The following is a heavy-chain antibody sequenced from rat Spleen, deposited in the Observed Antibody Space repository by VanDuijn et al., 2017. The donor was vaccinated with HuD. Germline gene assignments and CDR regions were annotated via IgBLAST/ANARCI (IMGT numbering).Heavy chain of an antibody. J-gene: IGHJ2*01. V-gene: IGHV5-29*01. D-gene: IGHD1-1*01. CDR2: ITTGGAIT. CDR1: GFTFSNSG. Sequence: EVQLVESGGGLVQPGRSLKLSCAASGFTFSNSGMAWVCQAPTNGLEWVATITTGGAITSYRDSVKGRFTISRDLAKSTLYLQMNSLRSEDTATYYCTRDRSGDPFYFDYWGQGVMVTVSS. CDR3: TRDRSGDPFYFDY.